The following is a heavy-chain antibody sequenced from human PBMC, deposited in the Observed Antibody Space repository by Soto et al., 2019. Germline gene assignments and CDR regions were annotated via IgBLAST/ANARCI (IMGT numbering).Heavy chain of an antibody. CDR3: AAGYGGYFDS. J-gene: IGHJ4*02. CDR1: GFVFTSSN. D-gene: IGHD4-17*01. Sequence: QMQLVQSGPEVKKPGTSVKVSCKASGFVFTSSNMQWVRQARGQRLEWIGWIVVGSGNTNYAQKFQERVTITRDMSTSTVYMELSSLRYEDTAVYYCAAGYGGYFDSWGQGTLVTVSS. CDR2: IVVGSGNT. V-gene: IGHV1-58*02.